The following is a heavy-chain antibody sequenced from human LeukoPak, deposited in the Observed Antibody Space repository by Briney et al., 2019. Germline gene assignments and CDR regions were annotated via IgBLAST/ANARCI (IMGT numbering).Heavy chain of an antibody. V-gene: IGHV3-23*01. CDR2: ISASGRTT. J-gene: IGHJ5*02. CDR1: GFTFSSYG. CDR3: ANRRGFCSVNICEGGFDP. D-gene: IGHD2-15*01. Sequence: GGSLRLSCAASGFTFSSYGMSWVRQAPGKGLEWVSVISASGRTTCYADSVKGRFTISRDNSKNTLYLQMNSLRAEDTAVYYCANRRGFCSVNICEGGFDPWGQGTLVTVSS.